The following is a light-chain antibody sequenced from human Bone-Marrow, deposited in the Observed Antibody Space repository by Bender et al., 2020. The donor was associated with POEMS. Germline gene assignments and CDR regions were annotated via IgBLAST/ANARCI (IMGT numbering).Light chain of an antibody. CDR2: INRDGSH. J-gene: IGLJ3*02. V-gene: IGLV4-69*01. Sequence: QLVLTQSPSASASLGASVKLTCTLSSEHSDDAIAWHQQQPAKGPRNLMRINRDGSHNRGDDIPERFSGSKSGAERYLIISSLQAEDEADYYCQTWGPGSRVFGGGTKLTDL. CDR1: SEHSDDA. CDR3: QTWGPGSRV.